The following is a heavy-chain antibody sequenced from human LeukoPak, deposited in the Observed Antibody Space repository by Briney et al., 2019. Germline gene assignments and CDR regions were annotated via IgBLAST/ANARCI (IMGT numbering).Heavy chain of an antibody. CDR1: GGSLSSYF. J-gene: IGHJ5*02. CDR2: IYTSGST. CDR3: VRESAYDSGWVTRWFDP. D-gene: IGHD6-19*01. V-gene: IGHV4-4*07. Sequence: ASETLSLTCTVSGGSLSSYFWSWIRQPAGKGLEWIGRIYTSGSTNYNPSLKSRVTMSVDTSKNQFSLKLSSVTAADTAVYYCVRESAYDSGWVTRWFDPWGQGTLVTVSS.